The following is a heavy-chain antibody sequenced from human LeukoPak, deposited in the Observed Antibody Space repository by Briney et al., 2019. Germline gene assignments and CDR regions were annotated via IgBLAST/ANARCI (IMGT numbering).Heavy chain of an antibody. CDR1: GFTFSRYW. CDR2: IKEDGSEN. V-gene: IGHV3-7*01. CDR3: ARRKEVQTTFDY. Sequence: GGSLRLSCAASGFTFSRYWMTWVRQAPGKGLEWVANIKEDGSENSYVESVKGRFTISRDNAKNSLDLQMNSLRDEDTAVYYCARRKEVQTTFDYWGQGTLVTVSS. D-gene: IGHD4/OR15-4a*01. J-gene: IGHJ4*02.